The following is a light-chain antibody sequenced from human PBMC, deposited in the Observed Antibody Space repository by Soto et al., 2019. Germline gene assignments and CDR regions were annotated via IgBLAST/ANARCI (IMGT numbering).Light chain of an antibody. CDR2: EVS. V-gene: IGLV2-8*01. CDR3: SSYAGGDSPVL. J-gene: IGLJ3*02. CDR1: SSDVGAYNY. Sequence: QSALTQPPSASGSPGQSVTISCTGTSSDVGAYNYVSWYQQHPGKAPKLMLYEVSTRPSGVPDRFSASKSGNTASLTVSGLQAEDEADYYCSSYAGGDSPVLFGGGTKLTVL.